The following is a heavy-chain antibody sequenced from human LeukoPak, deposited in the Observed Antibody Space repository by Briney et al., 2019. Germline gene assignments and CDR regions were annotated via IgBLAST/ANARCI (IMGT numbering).Heavy chain of an antibody. D-gene: IGHD3-10*01. CDR2: ISWDGGST. CDR1: GFTFDDYA. CDR3: AKDIWGGGYYDSGSYYGIDY. Sequence: GGSLRLSCAASGFTFDDYAMHWVRQAPGKGLEWVSLISWDGGSTDYADSVKGRFTISRDNSKNSLHLQMNSLRPEDSALYYCAKDIWGGGYYDSGSYYGIDYWGQGTLVTVSS. V-gene: IGHV3-43D*03. J-gene: IGHJ4*02.